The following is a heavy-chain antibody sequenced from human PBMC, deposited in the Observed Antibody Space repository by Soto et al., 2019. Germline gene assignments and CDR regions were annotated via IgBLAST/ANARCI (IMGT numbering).Heavy chain of an antibody. Sequence: GASVKVSCKASGYTFTSYAMHWVRQAPGQRLEWMGWINAGNGNTKYSQKFQGRVTITRDTSASTAYMELSSLRSEDTAVYYCARDGSDLYGMDVWGQGTTVTVSS. CDR1: GYTFTSYA. CDR2: INAGNGNT. D-gene: IGHD3-10*01. CDR3: ARDGSDLYGMDV. J-gene: IGHJ6*02. V-gene: IGHV1-3*01.